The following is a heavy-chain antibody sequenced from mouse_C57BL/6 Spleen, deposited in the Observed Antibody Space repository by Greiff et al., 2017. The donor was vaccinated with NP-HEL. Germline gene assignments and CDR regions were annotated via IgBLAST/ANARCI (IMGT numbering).Heavy chain of an antibody. Sequence: EVQLQQSGPELVKPGASVKISCKASGYTFTDYYMNWVKQSHGKSLEWIGDINPNNGGTSYNQKFKGKATLTVDKSSSTAYMELRSLTSEDSAVYYCASAQYYFDYWGQSTTLTVSS. J-gene: IGHJ2*01. CDR2: INPNNGGT. V-gene: IGHV1-26*01. CDR3: ASAQYYFDY. CDR1: GYTFTDYY.